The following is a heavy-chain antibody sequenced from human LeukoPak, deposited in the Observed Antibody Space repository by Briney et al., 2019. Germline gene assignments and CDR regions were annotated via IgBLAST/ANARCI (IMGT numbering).Heavy chain of an antibody. J-gene: IGHJ6*02. CDR2: IYYSGST. CDR1: GGSISSYY. D-gene: IGHD3-22*01. Sequence: SETLSLTCTVSGGSISSYYWSWIRQPPGKGPEWIGYIYYSGSTNYNPSLKSRVTISVDTSKNHFSLKLSSVTAADTAVYYCARGADSSGYYTYYYYYGMDVWGQGTTVTVSS. CDR3: ARGADSSGYYTYYYYYGMDV. V-gene: IGHV4-59*01.